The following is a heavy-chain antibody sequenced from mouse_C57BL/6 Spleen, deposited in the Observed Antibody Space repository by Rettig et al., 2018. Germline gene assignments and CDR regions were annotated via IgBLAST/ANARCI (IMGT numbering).Heavy chain of an antibody. Sequence: EVQLVESGGGLVKPGGSLKLSCAASGFTFSDYGMHWVRQAPEKGLEWVAYISSGSSTIYYADTVKGRFTISRDNAKNTLFLQMTSLRSEDTAMYYCARTGGNYGYFDYWGQ. CDR2: ISSGSSTI. CDR1: GFTFSDYG. J-gene: IGHJ2*01. V-gene: IGHV5-17*01. CDR3: ARTGGNYGYFDY. D-gene: IGHD2-1*01.